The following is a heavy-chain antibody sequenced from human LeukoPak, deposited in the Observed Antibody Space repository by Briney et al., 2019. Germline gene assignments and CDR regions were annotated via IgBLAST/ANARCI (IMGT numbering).Heavy chain of an antibody. J-gene: IGHJ6*02. V-gene: IGHV3-73*01. CDR2: IRSKANSYAT. CDR3: TRWVVTTDDYYYGMNV. D-gene: IGHD2-21*02. CDR1: GFTFSGSA. Sequence: GGSPKLSRAASGFTFSGSAMHWVRQASGKGLEWVGRIRSKANSYATAYAASVKGRFTISRDDSKDTAYLQMNSLKTEDTAVYYCTRWVVTTDDYYYGMNVWGQGTTVTVSS.